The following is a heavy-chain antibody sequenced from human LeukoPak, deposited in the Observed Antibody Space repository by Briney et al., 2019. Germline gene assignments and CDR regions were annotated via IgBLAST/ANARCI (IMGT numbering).Heavy chain of an antibody. CDR3: ATLKSRYNWNDVGSY. D-gene: IGHD1-1*01. CDR2: FDPEDGET. V-gene: IGHV1-24*01. CDR1: GYTFTSYD. J-gene: IGHJ4*02. Sequence: ASVKVSCKASGYTFTSYDINWVRQAPGKGLERMGGFDPEDGETIYAQKFQGRVTMTEDTSTDTAYMELSSLRSEDTAVYYCATLKSRYNWNDVGSYWGQGTLVTVSS.